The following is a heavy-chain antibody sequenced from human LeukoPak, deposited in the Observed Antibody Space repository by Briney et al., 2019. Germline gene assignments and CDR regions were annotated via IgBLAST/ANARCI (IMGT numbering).Heavy chain of an antibody. CDR3: ARLPDYYGSGSYNH. CDR1: GYTFTSYD. V-gene: IGHV1-8*01. CDR2: MNPNSGST. J-gene: IGHJ5*02. Sequence: GASVKVSCKASGYTFTSYDINWVRQATGQGLEWMGWMNPNSGSTGYAQKFQGRVTMTRNTAISTVYTELSDLRSEDTAVYYCARLPDYYGSGSYNHWGQGTLVTVSS. D-gene: IGHD3-10*01.